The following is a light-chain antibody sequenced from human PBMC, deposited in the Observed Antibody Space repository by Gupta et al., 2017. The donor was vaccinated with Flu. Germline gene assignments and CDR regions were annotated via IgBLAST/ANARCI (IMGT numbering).Light chain of an antibody. Sequence: QKVTITCSGSNSNIGNNFVSWYQQPPGTPPILLIDENNKRPAGIPGRFAASKSGTAATLSITGLKTGDDADYYCAKADNNSRVVFGGGTKLTVL. CDR3: AKADNNSRVV. CDR2: ENN. V-gene: IGLV1-51*01. J-gene: IGLJ2*01. CDR1: NSNIGNNF.